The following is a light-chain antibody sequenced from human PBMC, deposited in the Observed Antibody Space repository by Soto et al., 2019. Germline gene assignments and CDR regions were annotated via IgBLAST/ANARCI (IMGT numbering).Light chain of an antibody. CDR1: QSVSSSY. CDR3: QQYGRSPYT. CDR2: GAS. J-gene: IGKJ2*01. V-gene: IGKV3-20*01. Sequence: EIVLTQSPGTLSLSPGERATLSCRASQSVSSSYLAWYQQKPGQAPRLLIYGASSRATGIPDRFSGSGSGTDFTLTISRLEREDCAVYYCQQYGRSPYTFGQGTKLEIK.